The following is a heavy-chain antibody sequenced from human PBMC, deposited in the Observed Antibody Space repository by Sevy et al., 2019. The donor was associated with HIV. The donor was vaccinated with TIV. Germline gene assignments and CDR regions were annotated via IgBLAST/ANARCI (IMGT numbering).Heavy chain of an antibody. CDR2: IKQDGSEK. CDR1: GFTFSSYW. CDR3: AREAQQLVRGYHYGMDV. D-gene: IGHD6-13*01. J-gene: IGHJ6*02. V-gene: IGHV3-7*01. Sequence: GGSLRLSCAASGFTFSSYWMSWVRQAPGKGLEWVANIKQDGSEKYYVDSVKGRFTISRDNAKNSLYLQMNSLRAEDTAVYHCAREAQQLVRGYHYGMDVWGQGTTVTVSS.